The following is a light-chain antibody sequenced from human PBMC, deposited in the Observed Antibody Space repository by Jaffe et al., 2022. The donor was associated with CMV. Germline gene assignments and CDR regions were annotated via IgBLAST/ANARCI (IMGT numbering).Light chain of an antibody. CDR3: QSYDISNVV. Sequence: NFMLTQPHSVSESPGKTVTISCTRSSGSIAINYVQWYQQRPGSAPTTVIYEGSQRPSGVPDRFSGSIDSSSNSASLTISGLKTEDEADYYCQSYDISNVVFGGGTKLTVL. J-gene: IGLJ2*01. CDR2: EGS. V-gene: IGLV6-57*04. CDR1: SGSIAINY.